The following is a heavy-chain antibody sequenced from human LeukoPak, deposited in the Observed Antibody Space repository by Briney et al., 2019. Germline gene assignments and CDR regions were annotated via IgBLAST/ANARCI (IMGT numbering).Heavy chain of an antibody. J-gene: IGHJ4*02. V-gene: IGHV3-33*08. Sequence: GGSLRLSCAASGFTFSSYAMHWVRQAPGKGLEWVAVIWYDGSNKYYADSVKGRFTISRDNSKNTLYLQMNSLRAEDTAVYYCLSDYYDSSGYLRGGQGTLDTVSS. CDR1: GFTFSSYA. CDR3: LSDYYDSSGYLR. D-gene: IGHD3-22*01. CDR2: IWYDGSNK.